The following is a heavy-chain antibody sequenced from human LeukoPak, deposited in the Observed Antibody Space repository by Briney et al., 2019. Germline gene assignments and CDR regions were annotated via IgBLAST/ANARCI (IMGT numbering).Heavy chain of an antibody. V-gene: IGHV4-38-2*01. Sequence: SETLSLTCDVSGYSITNGHYWGWFRLPPGKGLEWIGNGFHTGTTNYNPSLKSRVTMSVDTSENQFSLKMTSVTAADTALYYCARGYSSSWSDFWGQGTLVTVSP. CDR2: GFHTGTT. CDR1: GYSITNGHY. D-gene: IGHD2-2*01. CDR3: ARGYSSSWSDF. J-gene: IGHJ4*02.